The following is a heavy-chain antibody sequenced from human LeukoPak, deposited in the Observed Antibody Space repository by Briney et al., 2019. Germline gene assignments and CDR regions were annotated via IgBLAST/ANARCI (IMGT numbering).Heavy chain of an antibody. CDR1: GGSFSGYY. J-gene: IGHJ6*02. CDR3: ARGDRIVVVPAAIDLYYYGMDV. D-gene: IGHD2-2*01. V-gene: IGHV4-34*01. CDR2: INHSGST. Sequence: SETLSLTCAVYGGSFSGYYWSWIRQPPGKGLEWIGEINHSGSTNYNPSLKSRITISVDTSKNQFSLKLSSVTAADTAVYYCARGDRIVVVPAAIDLYYYGMDVWGQGTMVTVSS.